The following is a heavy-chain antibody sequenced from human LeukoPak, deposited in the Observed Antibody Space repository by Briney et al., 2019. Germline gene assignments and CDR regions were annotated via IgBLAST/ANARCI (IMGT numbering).Heavy chain of an antibody. J-gene: IGHJ4*02. D-gene: IGHD3-22*01. V-gene: IGHV3-21*01. CDR1: GFTFSSYS. Sequence: GSLRLSCAASGFTFSSYSMNWVRQAPGKGLEWVSSISSSSSYIYYADSVKGRFTISRDNAKNSLYLQMNSLRAEDTAVYYCARDYDSSGYYDYWGQGTLVTVSS. CDR3: ARDYDSSGYYDY. CDR2: ISSSSSYI.